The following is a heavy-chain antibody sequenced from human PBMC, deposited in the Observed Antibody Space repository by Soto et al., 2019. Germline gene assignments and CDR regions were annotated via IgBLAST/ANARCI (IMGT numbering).Heavy chain of an antibody. CDR3: TSGVVPAAMFYDFWSGYYTNS. CDR2: IRSKANSYAT. D-gene: IGHD3-3*01. V-gene: IGHV3-73*02. CDR1: GFTFSGSA. Sequence: EVQLVESGGGLVQPGGSLKLSCAASGFTFSGSAMHWVRQASGKGLEWVGRIRSKANSYATAYAASGKGRFTISREDSKNTAYLQMNRLKTEDTAVYYCTSGVVPAAMFYDFWSGYYTNSWGQGTLVTVSS. J-gene: IGHJ4*02.